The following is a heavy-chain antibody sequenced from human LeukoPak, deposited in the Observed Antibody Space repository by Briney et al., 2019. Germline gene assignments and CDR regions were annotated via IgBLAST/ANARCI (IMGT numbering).Heavy chain of an antibody. V-gene: IGHV3-21*01. CDR3: ARGYYDFWSGYPDAPYGMDV. Sequence: GGSLRLSCAASGFTFSSYSMNWVRQAPGKGLEWVSCIGGTTSYIYYADSLKGRFTISRDNAKNSLYLQMNGLRADDTAVYYCARGYYDFWSGYPDAPYGMDVWGQGTTVTVSS. CDR2: IGGTTSYI. CDR1: GFTFSSYS. J-gene: IGHJ6*02. D-gene: IGHD3-3*01.